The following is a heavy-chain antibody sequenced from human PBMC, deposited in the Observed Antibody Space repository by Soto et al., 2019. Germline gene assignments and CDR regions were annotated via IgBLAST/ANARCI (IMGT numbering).Heavy chain of an antibody. CDR1: GFTFSNAW. V-gene: IGHV3-15*07. CDR2: IKSKTDGGTT. CDR3: TTLTGTTPYYYYYGMDV. J-gene: IGHJ6*02. Sequence: PGGSLRLSCAASGFTFSNAWMNWVRQAPGKGLEWVGRIKSKTDGGTTDYAAPVKGRFTISRDDSKNTLYLQMNSLKTEDTAVYYCTTLTGTTPYYYYYGMDVWGQGTTVTVSS. D-gene: IGHD1-7*01.